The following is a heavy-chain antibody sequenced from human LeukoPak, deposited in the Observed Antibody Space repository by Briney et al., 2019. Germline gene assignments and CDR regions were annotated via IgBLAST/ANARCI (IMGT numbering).Heavy chain of an antibody. CDR3: APEGGYSYDY. CDR2: IHSDGSNT. J-gene: IGHJ4*02. D-gene: IGHD5-18*01. V-gene: IGHV3-74*01. CDR1: GFAVSSNY. Sequence: GGSLRLSCAASGFAVSSNYMSWVRHAPGKGLVWVSRIHSDGSNTTYADSVKGRFTISRDNSKNTLYLQMNSLTAEDTAVYYCAPEGGYSYDYWGQGTLVTVSS.